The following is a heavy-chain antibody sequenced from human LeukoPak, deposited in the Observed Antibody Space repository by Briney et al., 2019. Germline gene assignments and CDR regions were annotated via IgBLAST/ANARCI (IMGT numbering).Heavy chain of an antibody. Sequence: SETLSLTCTVSGGSISSYYWSWIRQPPGKGLEWIGEIYHSGSTNYNPSLKSRVTISVDKSKNQFSLKLSSVTAADTAVYYCASSVGLLPLNYWGQGTLVTVSS. CDR3: ASSVGLLPLNY. CDR1: GGSISSYY. CDR2: IYHSGST. J-gene: IGHJ4*02. D-gene: IGHD4-23*01. V-gene: IGHV4-59*12.